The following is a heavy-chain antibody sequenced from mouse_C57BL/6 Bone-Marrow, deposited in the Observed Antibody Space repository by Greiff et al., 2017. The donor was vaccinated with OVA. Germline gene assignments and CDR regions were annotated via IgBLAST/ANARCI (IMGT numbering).Heavy chain of an antibody. D-gene: IGHD4-1*01. CDR3: TRDWDEAMDY. CDR2: IRNKDNNHAT. V-gene: IGHV6-6*01. Sequence: DVKLVESGGGLVQPGGSMKLSCAASGFTFSDAWMDWVRQSPEKGLEWVAEIRNKDNNHATYYAESVNGRFTISRDDSKSIVYLQINSLRAEDTGIYYCTRDWDEAMDYWGQGTSVTVSS. CDR1: GFTFSDAW. J-gene: IGHJ4*01.